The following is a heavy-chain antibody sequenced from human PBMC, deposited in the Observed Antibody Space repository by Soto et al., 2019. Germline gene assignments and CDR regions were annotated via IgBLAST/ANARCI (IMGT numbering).Heavy chain of an antibody. CDR1: GSIFRGYG. Sequence: QVLLVESGGGVVQPGRSLRLSCAASGSIFRGYGMHWVRQAPGKGLEWVAVIRFDGSNINYADFVMGRFTISRDNSKNTLYLEMNSLRVEDTAVYYCARDGVGATAFWGYLDYCGQGTLVTVSS. J-gene: IGHJ4*02. D-gene: IGHD2-15*01. CDR3: ARDGVGATAFWGYLDY. CDR2: IRFDGSNI. V-gene: IGHV3-33*01.